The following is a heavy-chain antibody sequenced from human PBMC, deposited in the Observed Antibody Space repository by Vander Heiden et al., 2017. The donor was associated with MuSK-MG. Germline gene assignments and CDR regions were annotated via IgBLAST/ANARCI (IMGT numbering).Heavy chain of an antibody. CDR2: IYWDDDK. D-gene: IGHD3-10*01. Sequence: QITLKESGPTLVKPTQTLTLTCTFSGFSLSTSGVGVGWIRQPPGKALEWLALIYWDDDKRYSPSLKSRLTITKDTSKNQVVLTMTNMDPVDTATYYCAHNRMVRDHINWFDPWGQGTLVTVSS. CDR1: GFSLSTSGVG. J-gene: IGHJ5*02. V-gene: IGHV2-5*02. CDR3: AHNRMVRDHINWFDP.